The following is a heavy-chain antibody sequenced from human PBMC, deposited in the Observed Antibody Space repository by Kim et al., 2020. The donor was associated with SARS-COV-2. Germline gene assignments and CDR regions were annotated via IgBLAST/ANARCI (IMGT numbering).Heavy chain of an antibody. CDR3: ARDGTGSSWTPYYYYYT. CDR2: ISYDGSNK. CDR1: GFTFSSYA. J-gene: IGHJ6*03. D-gene: IGHD6-13*01. Sequence: GGSLRLSCAASGFTFSSYAMHWVRQAPGKGLEWVAVISYDGSNKYYADSVKGRFTISRDNSKNTLYLQMNSLRAEDTAVYYCARDGTGSSWTPYYYYYT. V-gene: IGHV3-30-3*01.